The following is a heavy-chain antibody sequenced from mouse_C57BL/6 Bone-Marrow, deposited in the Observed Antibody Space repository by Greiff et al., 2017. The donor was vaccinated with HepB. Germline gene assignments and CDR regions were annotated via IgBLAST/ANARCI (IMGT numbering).Heavy chain of an antibody. V-gene: IGHV7-3*01. CDR1: GFTFTDYY. D-gene: IGHD4-1*01. Sequence: EVNVVESGGGLVQPGGSLSLSCAASGFTFTDYYMSWVRQPPGKALEWLGFIRNKANGNTTEYSASVKGLFTISRDNSQSILYLQMNALRAEDSATYYCASYKTGPLDYWGQGTTLTVSS. CDR3: ASYKTGPLDY. CDR2: IRNKANGNTT. J-gene: IGHJ2*01.